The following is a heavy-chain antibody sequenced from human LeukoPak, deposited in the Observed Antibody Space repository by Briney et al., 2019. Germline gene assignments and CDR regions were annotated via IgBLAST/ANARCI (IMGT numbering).Heavy chain of an antibody. V-gene: IGHV3-23*01. J-gene: IGHJ4*02. CDR1: GFSFSIYA. Sequence: GASLRLSGAASGFSFSIYAMSWVRQAPGKGLEWVSAISPGGDTIYYLDSVKGRFTISRDNSKNTLYLQMSSLRAEDTAVYYCARRTTVVGPAPFDHWGQGTLVTVSS. CDR3: ARRTTVVGPAPFDH. CDR2: ISPGGDTI. D-gene: IGHD4-23*01.